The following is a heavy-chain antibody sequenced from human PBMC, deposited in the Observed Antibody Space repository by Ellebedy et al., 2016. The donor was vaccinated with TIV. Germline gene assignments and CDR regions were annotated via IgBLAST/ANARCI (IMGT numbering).Heavy chain of an antibody. CDR2: IYPGDSDT. D-gene: IGHD3-9*01. V-gene: IGHV5-51*01. CDR3: ARLGSGGRYFDLGKDDY. Sequence: GESLKISCQASGYSFSSYWINWVRQMPGKGLEWMGVIYPGDSDTRYSPSFQGQVTISADKSTSTTYLQWNSLKASDTAMYYCARLGSGGRYFDLGKDDYWGQGTLVTVSS. CDR1: GYSFSSYW. J-gene: IGHJ4*02.